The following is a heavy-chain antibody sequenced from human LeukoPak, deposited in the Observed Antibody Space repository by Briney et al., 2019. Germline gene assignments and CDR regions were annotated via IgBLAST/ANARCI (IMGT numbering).Heavy chain of an antibody. D-gene: IGHD6-6*01. CDR1: GSTLSDYN. V-gene: IGHV3-21*01. Sequence: GGSLRLSCAASGSTLSDYNMNWVRQSPEKGLEWVSSITSGTTYIYYADSVRGRFTLSRDNAKNSLYLQMNSLRAEDTAVYYCARWPYSGSYYFDYWGQGTLVTVSS. J-gene: IGHJ4*02. CDR2: ITSGTTYI. CDR3: ARWPYSGSYYFDY.